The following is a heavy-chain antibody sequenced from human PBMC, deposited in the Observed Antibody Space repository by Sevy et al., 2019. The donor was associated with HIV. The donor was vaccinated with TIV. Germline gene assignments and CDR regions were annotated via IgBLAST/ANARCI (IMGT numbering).Heavy chain of an antibody. CDR1: GGTFSSYA. J-gene: IGHJ6*02. CDR3: ASMIDAGVDV. Sequence: VSCKASGGTFSSYAISWVRQAPGQGLEWMGGIIPIFGTANYAQKFQGRVTITADESTSTAYMELSSLRSEDTAVYYCASMIDAGVDVWGQGTTVTVSS. CDR2: IIPIFGTA. V-gene: IGHV1-69*01. D-gene: IGHD3-22*01.